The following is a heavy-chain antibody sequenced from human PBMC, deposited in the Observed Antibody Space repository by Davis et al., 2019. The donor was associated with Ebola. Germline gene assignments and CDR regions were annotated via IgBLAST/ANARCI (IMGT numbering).Heavy chain of an antibody. V-gene: IGHV3-11*04. D-gene: IGHD4-17*01. CDR2: ISSSGSTI. CDR3: ARIWGLYGDYGDY. J-gene: IGHJ4*02. Sequence: GESLKISCAASGFTFSDYYMSWIRQAPGKGLEWVSYISSSGSTIYYADSVKGRFTISRDNAKNSLYLQMNSLRAEDTAVYYCARIWGLYGDYGDYWGQGTLVTVSS. CDR1: GFTFSDYY.